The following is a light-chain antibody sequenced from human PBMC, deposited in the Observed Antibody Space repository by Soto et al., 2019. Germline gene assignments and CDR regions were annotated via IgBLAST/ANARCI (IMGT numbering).Light chain of an antibody. Sequence: QSVLTQPPSVSEAPGQRVTISCTGSSSNIGAGYEAHWYQQVPGTAPKLLIYENNNRPSGVPDRFSGSKSGTSASLAISGLQSEDEADYYCAAWHDSLNGLYVFGTGTKVTVL. CDR1: SSNIGAGYE. J-gene: IGLJ1*01. CDR3: AAWHDSLNGLYV. V-gene: IGLV1-40*01. CDR2: ENN.